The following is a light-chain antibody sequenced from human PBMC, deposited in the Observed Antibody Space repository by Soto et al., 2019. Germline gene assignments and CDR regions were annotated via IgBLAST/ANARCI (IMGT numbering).Light chain of an antibody. Sequence: DIQMTQSPSTLSASVGDRVTITCRASQSINRRLAWYQQKPGKAPKLLIHAATSLESGVPSRFSGSGSGTEFTLTISSLQPDDFATYYCQQYSSYWTFAQGTKVDIK. CDR3: QQYSSYWT. V-gene: IGKV1-5*01. CDR1: QSINRR. CDR2: AAT. J-gene: IGKJ1*01.